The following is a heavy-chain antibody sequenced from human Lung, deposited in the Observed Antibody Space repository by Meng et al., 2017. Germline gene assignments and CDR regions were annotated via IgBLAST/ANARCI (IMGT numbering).Heavy chain of an antibody. V-gene: IGHV1-18*01. CDR1: GYTFIRYG. CDR2: ISTYNGNT. Sequence: QVQLVQSGAEVKEPGASVKVFCKASGYTFIRYGISWVRQAPGQGLEWMGWISTYNGNTNYAQKFQGRVTMTTDTSTSTAYMELRSLRSDDTAVYYCAVMGLYGDYDNWYFDLWGRGTLVTVSS. CDR3: AVMGLYGDYDNWYFDL. D-gene: IGHD4-17*01. J-gene: IGHJ2*01.